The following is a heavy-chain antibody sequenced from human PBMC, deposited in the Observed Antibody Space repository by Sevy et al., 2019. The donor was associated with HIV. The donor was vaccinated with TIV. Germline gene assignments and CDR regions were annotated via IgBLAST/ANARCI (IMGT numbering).Heavy chain of an antibody. CDR2: IYHSGST. Sequence: SETLSLTCAVSGGSISSVNWWHWVRQPPGKGLEWIGEIYHSGSTNYNPSLKSRVTISVDNSKNQFCLKLSSVTAAATALYYVARGGETPRGFDPWGQGSLVTVSS. D-gene: IGHD3-16*01. J-gene: IGHJ5*02. CDR3: ARGGETPRGFDP. V-gene: IGHV4-4*02. CDR1: GGSISSVNW.